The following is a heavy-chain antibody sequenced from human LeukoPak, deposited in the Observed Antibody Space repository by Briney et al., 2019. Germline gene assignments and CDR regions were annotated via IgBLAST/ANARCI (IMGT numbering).Heavy chain of an antibody. V-gene: IGHV3-23*01. D-gene: IGHD3-3*01. CDR2: ISGSGGST. CDR1: GFTFSSYA. Sequence: GGSLRLSCAASGFTFSSYAMSWVRQAPGKGLEWVSAISGSGGSTYYADSVKGRFTISRDNSKNTLYLQMNSLRAEDTVVYYCAKSTKNYDFWSGPNYYYMDVWGKGTTVTVSS. J-gene: IGHJ6*03. CDR3: AKSTKNYDFWSGPNYYYMDV.